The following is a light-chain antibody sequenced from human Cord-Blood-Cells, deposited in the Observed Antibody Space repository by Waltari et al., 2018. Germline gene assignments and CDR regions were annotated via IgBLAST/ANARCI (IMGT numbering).Light chain of an antibody. CDR2: STN. Sequence: QTVVTQEPSFSVSPGGTVTLTCGLSSGSVSTSYYPSWYQQTPGQAPRTLIYSTNTPSSGVPDRFSGSILGNKAALTITGAQADDEADYYCVLYMGSVIWVFGGGTKLTVL. CDR1: SGSVSTSYY. J-gene: IGLJ3*02. V-gene: IGLV8-61*01. CDR3: VLYMGSVIWV.